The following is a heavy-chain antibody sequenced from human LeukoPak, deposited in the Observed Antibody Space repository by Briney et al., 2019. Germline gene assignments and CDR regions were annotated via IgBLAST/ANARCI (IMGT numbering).Heavy chain of an antibody. CDR3: TSDITGYSSGWYDY. Sequence: PGGSLRLSCAASGFTFSSYAMSWVRQAPGKGLEWVGFIRSKAYGGTTEYAASVKGRFTISRDDSKSIAYLQMNSLKTEDTAVYYCTSDITGYSSGWYDYWGQGTLVTVSS. J-gene: IGHJ4*02. CDR1: GFTFSSYA. D-gene: IGHD6-19*01. CDR2: IRSKAYGGTT. V-gene: IGHV3-49*04.